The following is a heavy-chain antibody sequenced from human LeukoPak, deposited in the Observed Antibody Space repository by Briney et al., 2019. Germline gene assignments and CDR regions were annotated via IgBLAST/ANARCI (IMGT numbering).Heavy chain of an antibody. V-gene: IGHV3-33*01. D-gene: IGHD3-10*01. CDR3: ARFVGSDYAGSFDL. Sequence: GGSLRLSCAGSGFRFSGHGMHWVRQAPGKGLEWLGYIWYDGSNSDYVDPVKGRFTISRDNSKNTVYLQMNSLRAEDTAVYHCARFVGSDYAGSFDLWGQGTLVTVSS. CDR2: IWYDGSNS. CDR1: GFRFSGHG. J-gene: IGHJ4*02.